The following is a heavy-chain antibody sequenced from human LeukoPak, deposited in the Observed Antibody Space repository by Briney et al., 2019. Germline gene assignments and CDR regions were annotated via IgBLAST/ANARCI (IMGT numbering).Heavy chain of an antibody. CDR3: ARDGGYCGGDCYFTRDAFDI. CDR2: ISSSSSYK. D-gene: IGHD2-21*01. V-gene: IGHV3-21*01. Sequence: MPGGSLRLSCVASGFSFDSYTMNWIRQAPGKGLEWVSSISSSSSYKYYADSVKGRFTISRDNAKNSLYLQMNSLRAEDTAVYYCARDGGYCGGDCYFTRDAFDIWGQGTMVTVSS. CDR1: GFSFDSYT. J-gene: IGHJ3*02.